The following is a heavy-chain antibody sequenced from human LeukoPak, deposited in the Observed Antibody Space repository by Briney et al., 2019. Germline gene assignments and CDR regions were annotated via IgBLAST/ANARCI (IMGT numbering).Heavy chain of an antibody. V-gene: IGHV1-2*06. Sequence: ASVKVSCKASGYTFTCYYMHWVRQAPGQGLEWMGRINPNSGGTNYAQKFQGRVTMTRDTSISTAYMELSRLRSDDTAVYYCARADRRGYSYGYYYYYGMDVWGQGTTVTVSS. CDR3: ARADRRGYSYGYYYYYGMDV. J-gene: IGHJ6*02. CDR2: INPNSGGT. D-gene: IGHD5-18*01. CDR1: GYTFTCYY.